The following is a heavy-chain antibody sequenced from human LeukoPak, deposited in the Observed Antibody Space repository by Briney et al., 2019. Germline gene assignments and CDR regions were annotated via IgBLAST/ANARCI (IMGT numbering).Heavy chain of an antibody. CDR3: ARDYDSSGYWSMYNWFDP. J-gene: IGHJ5*02. CDR2: ISSSGSTI. Sequence: XXVSYISSSGSTIYCADSVKGRFTISRDNAKNSLYLQMNSLRAEDTAVYYCARDYDSSGYWSMYNWFDPWGQGTLVTVSS. D-gene: IGHD3-22*01. V-gene: IGHV3-11*01.